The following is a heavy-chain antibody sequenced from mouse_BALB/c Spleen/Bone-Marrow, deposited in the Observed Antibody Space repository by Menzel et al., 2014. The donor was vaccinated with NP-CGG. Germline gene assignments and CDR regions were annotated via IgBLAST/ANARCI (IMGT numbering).Heavy chain of an antibody. D-gene: IGHD1-1*01. CDR2: IDPANGNT. V-gene: IGHV14-3*02. J-gene: IGHJ3*01. Sequence: EVKVVESGAELVKPGASVKLSCTASGFNIKDTYMHWVKQRPEQGLEWIGRIDPANGNTKYDPKFQGKATITADTSSNTAYLQLSSLTSEDTAVYYCARSGYGSSLFAYWGQGTLVTVSA. CDR3: ARSGYGSSLFAY. CDR1: GFNIKDTY.